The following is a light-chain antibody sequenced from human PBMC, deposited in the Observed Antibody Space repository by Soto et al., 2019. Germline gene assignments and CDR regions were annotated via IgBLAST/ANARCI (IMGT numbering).Light chain of an antibody. CDR1: QNIGTN. J-gene: IGKJ5*01. CDR3: QQRSSAIT. V-gene: IGKV3-11*01. CDR2: GAS. Sequence: LTQSPATVSVSPGEGATLSCRASQNIGTNLAWYQQKSGQAPRLLIYGASNRATGVPAKFSGSGSGTDFTLTISRLEPEDFALYYCQQRSSAITFGQGTRLEIK.